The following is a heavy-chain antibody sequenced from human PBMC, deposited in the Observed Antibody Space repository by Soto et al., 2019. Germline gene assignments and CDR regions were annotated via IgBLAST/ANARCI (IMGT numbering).Heavy chain of an antibody. CDR2: IYYSGST. CDR3: ARHNYGSGSTYFDD. CDR1: GGSISSSSYY. D-gene: IGHD3-10*01. Sequence: PSETLSLTCTVSGGSISSSSYYWGWIRQPPGKGLEWIGSIYYSGSTNYNPSLKSRVTISVDTSKNQFSLKLNSMTAADTAVYYCARHNYGSGSTYFDDWGQGTLVTVSS. V-gene: IGHV4-39*01. J-gene: IGHJ4*02.